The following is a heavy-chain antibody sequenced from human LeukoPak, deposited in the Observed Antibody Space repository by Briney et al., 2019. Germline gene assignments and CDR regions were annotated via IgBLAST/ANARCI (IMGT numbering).Heavy chain of an antibody. CDR1: GGSISSYY. CDR3: AGASYDSSGVH. J-gene: IGHJ4*02. D-gene: IGHD3-22*01. CDR2: IYYSGST. Sequence: ASQTLSLTCTVSGGSISSYYWSWIRQPPGKGLEWIGYIYYSGSTNYNPSLKSRVTISVDTSKNQFSLKLSSVTAADTAVYYCAGASYDSSGVHWGQGTLVTVSS. V-gene: IGHV4-59*01.